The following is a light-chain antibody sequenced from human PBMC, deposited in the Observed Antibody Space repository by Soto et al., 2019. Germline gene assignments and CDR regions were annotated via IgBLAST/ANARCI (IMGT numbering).Light chain of an antibody. V-gene: IGLV1-40*01. CDR3: QSYDSSLSGSV. CDR2: GNS. J-gene: IGLJ2*01. Sequence: QSVLTQPPSVSGAQGQRVNISCTGSSSNIGAGYDVHWYQQLPGTAPNFHIYGNSNRPSGVPDLFSGSKSGTSASPAITGIQAEDEADYYCQSYDSSLSGSVFGGGTKLTVL. CDR1: SSNIGAGYD.